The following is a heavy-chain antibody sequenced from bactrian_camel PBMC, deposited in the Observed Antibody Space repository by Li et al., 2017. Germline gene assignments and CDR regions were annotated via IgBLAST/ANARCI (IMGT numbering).Heavy chain of an antibody. CDR1: GYTSSRYY. Sequence: HVQLVESGGGSVQAGGSLRLSCAASGYTSSRYYMGWFRQAPGKERERIATICSNGSAVYADSVKGRFIISRDNDKNTVYLHMNSLKPEDTGMYYCAAHFRGGNWYDPSQFGAWGRGTQVTVS. CDR3: AAHFRGGNWYDPSQFGA. CDR2: ICSNGSA. J-gene: IGHJ6*01. V-gene: IGHV3S55*01. D-gene: IGHD6*01.